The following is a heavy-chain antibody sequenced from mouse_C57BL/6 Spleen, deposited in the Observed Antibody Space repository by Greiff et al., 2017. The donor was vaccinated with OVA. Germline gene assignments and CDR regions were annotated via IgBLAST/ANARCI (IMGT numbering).Heavy chain of an antibody. V-gene: IGHV1-63*01. CDR2: IYPGGGYT. J-gene: IGHJ4*01. D-gene: IGHD1-1*01. CDR3: AKEGPYGAMDY. Sequence: QVQLQQSGAELVRPGTSVKMSCKASGYTFTNYWIGWAKQRPGHGLEWIGDIYPGGGYTNYNEKFKGQATLTADKSSSTAYMQFSSLTSEDSAIYYCAKEGPYGAMDYWGQGTSVTVSS. CDR1: GYTFTNYW.